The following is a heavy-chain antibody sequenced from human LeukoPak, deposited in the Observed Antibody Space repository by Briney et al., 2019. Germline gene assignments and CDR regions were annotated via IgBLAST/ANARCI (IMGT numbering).Heavy chain of an antibody. Sequence: GASVKVSCKASGYTFTTYGISWVRQAPGQGPEWMGWISTYSGNTHYAQEIQGRVTLTTDTSTSTAYMDLRSLRSDDTAVYYCARDGRGHWDTRIWYLGNWFDPWGQGTLVTVSS. CDR3: ARDGRGHWDTRIWYLGNWFDP. J-gene: IGHJ5*02. CDR2: ISTYSGNT. V-gene: IGHV1-18*01. D-gene: IGHD6-13*01. CDR1: GYTFTTYG.